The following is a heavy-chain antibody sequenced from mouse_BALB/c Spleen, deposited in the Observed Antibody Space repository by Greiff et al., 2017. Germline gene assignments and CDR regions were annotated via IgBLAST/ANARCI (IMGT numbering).Heavy chain of an antibody. Sequence: EVKLVESGGGLVQPGGSLRLSCATSGFTFTDYYMSWVRQPPGKALEWLGFIRNKANGYTTEYSASVKGRFTISRDNSQSILYLQMNTLRAEDSATYYCARDMITTTDWYFDVWGAGTTVTVSS. V-gene: IGHV7-3*02. CDR1: GFTFTDYY. D-gene: IGHD2-4*01. J-gene: IGHJ1*01. CDR2: IRNKANGYTT. CDR3: ARDMITTTDWYFDV.